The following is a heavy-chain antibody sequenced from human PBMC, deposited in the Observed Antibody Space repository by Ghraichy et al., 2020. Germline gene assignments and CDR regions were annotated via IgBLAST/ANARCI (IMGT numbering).Heavy chain of an antibody. CDR1: GGSISSYY. Sequence: SETLSLTCTVSGGSISSYYWSWIRQPPGKGLEWIGYIYYSGSTNYNPSLKSRVTISVDTSKNQFSLKLSSVTAADTAVYYCARHVGDYYYYADYYMDVWGKGTTVTVSS. CDR2: IYYSGST. D-gene: IGHD1-26*01. V-gene: IGHV4-59*08. CDR3: ARHVGDYYYYADYYMDV. J-gene: IGHJ6*03.